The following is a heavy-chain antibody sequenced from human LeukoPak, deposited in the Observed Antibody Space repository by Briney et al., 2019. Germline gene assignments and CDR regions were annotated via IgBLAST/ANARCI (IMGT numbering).Heavy chain of an antibody. CDR1: GGSISRYY. J-gene: IGHJ5*02. D-gene: IGHD3-22*01. Sequence: SETLSLTCTVSGGSISRYYWSWIRQPPGKGLEWIGYIYYSGSTNYNPSLKSRVTISVDTSKNQFSLKLSSVTAADTAVYYCARGGHYYDRFNWFDPWGQGTLVTVSS. CDR3: ARGGHYYDRFNWFDP. CDR2: IYYSGST. V-gene: IGHV4-59*01.